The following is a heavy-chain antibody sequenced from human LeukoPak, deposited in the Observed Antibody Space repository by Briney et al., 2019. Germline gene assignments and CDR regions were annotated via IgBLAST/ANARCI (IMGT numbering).Heavy chain of an antibody. J-gene: IGHJ5*02. Sequence: SETLSLTCTVSGGSISSSSYYWGWIRQPPGKGLEWIGSIYYSGSTYYNPSLKSRVTISVDTSKNQFSLKLSSATAADTAVYYCAREAAGWFDPWGQGTLVAVSS. CDR3: AREAAGWFDP. CDR2: IYYSGST. V-gene: IGHV4-39*07. CDR1: GGSISSSSYY. D-gene: IGHD6-13*01.